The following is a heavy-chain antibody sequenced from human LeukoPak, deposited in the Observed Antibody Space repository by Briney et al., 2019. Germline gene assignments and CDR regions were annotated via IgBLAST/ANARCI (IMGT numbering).Heavy chain of an antibody. CDR1: GGSFSGYY. D-gene: IGHD5-24*01. Sequence: PSETLSLTCAVYGGSFSGYYWNWIRQPPGKGLEWIGEINHSGSTDHNPSLKSRVTLSVDTYKNQFSLKLSSVTAADTAVYYCAREGRDGSRYYFDNWSQGTPVTVSS. CDR3: AREGRDGSRYYFDN. V-gene: IGHV4-34*01. J-gene: IGHJ4*02. CDR2: INHSGST.